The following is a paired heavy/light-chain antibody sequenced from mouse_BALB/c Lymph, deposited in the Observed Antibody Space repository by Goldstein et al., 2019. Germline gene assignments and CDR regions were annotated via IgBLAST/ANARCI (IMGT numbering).Light chain of an antibody. Sequence: DIVMTQSPSSLAMSVGQKVTMSCKSSQSLLNSSNQKNYLAWYQQKPGQSPKLLVYFASTRESGVPDRFIGSGSGTDFTLTISSVQAEDLADYFCQQHYSTPLTFGAGTKLELK. V-gene: IGKV8-24*01. J-gene: IGKJ5*01. CDR2: FAS. CDR3: QQHYSTPLT. CDR1: QSLLNSSNQKNY.
Heavy chain of an antibody. CDR1: GYSITSDYA. CDR3: ASFAY. CDR2: ISYSGST. Sequence: DVQLQESGPGLVKPSQSLSLTCTVTGYSITSDYAWNWIRQFPGNKLEWMGYISYSGSTSYNPSLKSRISITRDTSKNQFFLQLNSVTTEDTATYYCASFAYWGQGTLVTVSA. V-gene: IGHV3-2*02. J-gene: IGHJ3*01.